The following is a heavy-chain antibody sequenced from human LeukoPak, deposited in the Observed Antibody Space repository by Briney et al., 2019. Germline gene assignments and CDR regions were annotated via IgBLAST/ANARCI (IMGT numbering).Heavy chain of an antibody. CDR1: GSTFSSYS. CDR3: ASEWLAQGAFDI. V-gene: IGHV3-21*01. J-gene: IGHJ3*02. CDR2: ISSSSSYI. D-gene: IGHD6-19*01. Sequence: GGSLRLSCAASGSTFSSYSMNWVRQAPGKGLEWVSSISSSSSYIYYADSVKGRFTISRDNAKNSLYLQMNSLRAEDTAVYYRASEWLAQGAFDIWGQGTMVTVSS.